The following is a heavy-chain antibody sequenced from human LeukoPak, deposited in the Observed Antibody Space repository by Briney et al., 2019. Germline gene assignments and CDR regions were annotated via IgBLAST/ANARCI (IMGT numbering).Heavy chain of an antibody. CDR2: ISGSAGST. CDR1: GFAFSSCA. CDR3: ARVADSSGYSTDF. D-gene: IGHD3-22*01. V-gene: IGHV3-23*01. Sequence: GGSLRLSCAASGFAFSSCAMGWVRQAPGKGLEWVSGISGSAGSTNYADSVKGRFTISRDNSKNTLYLQMNSLRAEDTAVYYCARVADSSGYSTDFWGQGTLVTVSS. J-gene: IGHJ4*02.